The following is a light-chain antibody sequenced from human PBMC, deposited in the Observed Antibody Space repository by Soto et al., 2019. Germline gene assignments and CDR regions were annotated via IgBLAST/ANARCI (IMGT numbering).Light chain of an antibody. CDR1: GSNIGAHCD. V-gene: IGLV1-40*01. CDR2: DNS. Sequence: QSVLTQPPSVSGAPGQRVTISCTESGSNIGAHCDAHWYQRLPGTAPKVLMYDNSNRPSGVPDRFSGSTSLAISGLQSEDEAEYYCAAWDDSLSGWVFGGGTQLTVL. CDR3: AAWDDSLSGWV. J-gene: IGLJ3*02.